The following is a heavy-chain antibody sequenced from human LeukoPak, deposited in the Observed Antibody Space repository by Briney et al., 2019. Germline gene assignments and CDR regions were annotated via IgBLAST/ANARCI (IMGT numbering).Heavy chain of an antibody. J-gene: IGHJ4*02. CDR3: ARRMGDIVVVPAAPNYFDY. CDR2: IYHSGST. D-gene: IGHD2-2*01. V-gene: IGHV4-38-2*01. Sequence: PSETLSLTCAVSGYSISSGYYWGWIRQPPGKGLGWIGSIYHSGSTYYNPTLKSRFTISVDTSKNQFSLKLSSVTAADTAVYYCARRMGDIVVVPAAPNYFDYWGQGTLVTVSS. CDR1: GYSISSGYY.